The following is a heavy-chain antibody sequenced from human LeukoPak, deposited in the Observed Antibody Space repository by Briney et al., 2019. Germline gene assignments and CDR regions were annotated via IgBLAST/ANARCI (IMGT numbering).Heavy chain of an antibody. J-gene: IGHJ6*03. CDR2: IRYDGSNK. Sequence: GGSLRLSCGASGFNFNNYGMHWVRQAPGKGLEWLAFIRYDGSNKYYADSVKGRFTISRDNAKNSLYLQMNSLRAEDTAVYYCAREGYCSSTSCYYMDVWGKGTTVTVSS. D-gene: IGHD2-2*01. CDR1: GFNFNNYG. CDR3: AREGYCSSTSCYYMDV. V-gene: IGHV3-30*02.